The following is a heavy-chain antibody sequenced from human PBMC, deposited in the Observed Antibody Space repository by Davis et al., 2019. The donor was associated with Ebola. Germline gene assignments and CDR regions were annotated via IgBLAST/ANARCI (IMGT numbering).Heavy chain of an antibody. CDR1: GFTVSSNY. D-gene: IGHD3-22*01. Sequence: PGGSLRLSCAASGFTVSSNYMSWVRQAPGKGLEWVSVIYSGGSTYYADSVEGRFTISRHNSKNTLYLQMNSLRAEDTAVYYCARYIPQVVITQADAFDIWGQGTMVTVSS. CDR2: IYSGGST. CDR3: ARYIPQVVITQADAFDI. J-gene: IGHJ3*02. V-gene: IGHV3-53*04.